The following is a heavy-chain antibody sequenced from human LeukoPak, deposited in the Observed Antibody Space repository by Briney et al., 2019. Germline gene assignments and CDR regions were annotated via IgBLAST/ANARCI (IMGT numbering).Heavy chain of an antibody. V-gene: IGHV5-51*01. J-gene: IGHJ4*02. CDR3: ARPYYDSSGYHEYYFDY. Sequence: GESLKISCKGSGYSFTSYWIGWVRQMPGKGLEWMGIIYPGDSDTRYSPSFQGQVTTSADKSISTAYLQWSSLKASDTAMYYCARPYYDSSGYHEYYFDYWGQGTLVTVSS. CDR2: IYPGDSDT. D-gene: IGHD3-22*01. CDR1: GYSFTSYW.